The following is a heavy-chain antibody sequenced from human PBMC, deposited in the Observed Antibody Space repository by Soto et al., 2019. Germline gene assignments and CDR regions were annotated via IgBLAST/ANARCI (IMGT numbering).Heavy chain of an antibody. Sequence: PSETLSLTCAVYGGSFSGYYLSWIRQPPGKGLEWIGEINHSGSTNYNPSLKSRVTISVDTSKNQFSLKLSSVTAADTAVYYCARDENVVVAATHFYYYGMDVWGQGTTVTVSS. CDR1: GGSFSGYY. CDR3: ARDENVVVAATHFYYYGMDV. J-gene: IGHJ6*02. D-gene: IGHD2-15*01. V-gene: IGHV4-34*01. CDR2: INHSGST.